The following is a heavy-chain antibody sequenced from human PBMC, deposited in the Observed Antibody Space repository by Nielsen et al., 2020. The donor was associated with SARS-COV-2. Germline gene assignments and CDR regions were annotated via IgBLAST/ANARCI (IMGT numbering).Heavy chain of an antibody. D-gene: IGHD6-6*01. CDR2: IIPIFGTA. J-gene: IGHJ4*02. CDR3: ARDSFSSALGY. CDR1: GGTFSSYA. Sequence: SVKVSCNASGGTFSSYAISWVRQAPGQGLEWMGGIIPIFGTANYAQKFQGRVTITADESTSTAYMELCSLRSEDTAVYYCARDSFSSALGYWGQGTLVTVSS. V-gene: IGHV1-69*13.